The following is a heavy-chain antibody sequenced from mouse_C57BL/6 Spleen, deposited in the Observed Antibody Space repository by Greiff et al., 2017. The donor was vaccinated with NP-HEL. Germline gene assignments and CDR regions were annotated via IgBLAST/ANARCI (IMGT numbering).Heavy chain of an antibody. CDR3: ASEGWFAY. V-gene: IGHV1-82*01. Sequence: VQLQQSGPELVKPGASVKISCKASGYAFSSSWMNWVKQRPGKGLEWIGRIYPGDGDTNYIGKFKGKATLTADKSSSTAYMQLSSLTSEDSAVYFCASEGWFAYWGQGTLVTVSA. J-gene: IGHJ3*01. CDR2: IYPGDGDT. CDR1: GYAFSSSW.